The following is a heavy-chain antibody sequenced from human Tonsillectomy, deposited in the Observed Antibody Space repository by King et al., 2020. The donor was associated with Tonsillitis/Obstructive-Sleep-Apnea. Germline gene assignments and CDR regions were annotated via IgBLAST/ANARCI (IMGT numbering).Heavy chain of an antibody. V-gene: IGHV3-23*04. D-gene: IGHD2-2*02. CDR2: ISASGGTT. Sequence: VQLVESGGGLVQPGGSLRLSCAASGFTFSSYAMSWVRQAPGKGLEWVSGISASGGTTYYADSVKGRFTISRDNSKNTLYLQLNSLRVEDTAVYYCAKVGGEISAAIFGVPYYYYYVDVWGKGTTVTVSS. CDR3: AKVGGEISAAIFGVPYYYYYVDV. CDR1: GFTFSSYA. J-gene: IGHJ6*03.